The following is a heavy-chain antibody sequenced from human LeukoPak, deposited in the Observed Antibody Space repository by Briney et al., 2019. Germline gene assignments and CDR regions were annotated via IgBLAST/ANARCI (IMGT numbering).Heavy chain of an antibody. CDR2: ISASGGST. D-gene: IGHD4-17*01. CDR1: GFTFSSSA. CDR3: AKVRTTTVTARGAFDI. J-gene: IGHJ3*02. Sequence: GGSLRLSCAASGFTFSSSAMSWVRQVPGKGLEWVSGISASGGSTYYADSVKGRFTISRDNSKNTLYLQMNSLRAEDTAVYYCAKVRTTTVTARGAFDIWGQGTMVTVSS. V-gene: IGHV3-23*01.